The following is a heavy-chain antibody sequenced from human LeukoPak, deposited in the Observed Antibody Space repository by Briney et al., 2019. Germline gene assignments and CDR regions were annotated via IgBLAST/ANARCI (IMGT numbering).Heavy chain of an antibody. D-gene: IGHD5-24*01. CDR1: GGSISSNKW. J-gene: IGHJ4*02. V-gene: IGHV4-4*02. Sequence: SETLSLTCAVSGGSISSNKWWSWVRQPPGKGLEWIGEIYHSGNTNYNPSLKSRVTISVDKSKNQFSLKLSSVTAADTAVYYCARVEDGYKFDYWGQGTLVTVSS. CDR2: IYHSGNT. CDR3: ARVEDGYKFDY.